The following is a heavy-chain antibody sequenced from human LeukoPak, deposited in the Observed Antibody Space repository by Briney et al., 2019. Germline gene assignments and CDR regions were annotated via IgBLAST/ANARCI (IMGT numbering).Heavy chain of an antibody. Sequence: GGSLRLSRAASGFTFSSYGMHWVRQAPGKGLEWVAVISYDGSNKYYADSVKGRFTISRDNSKNTLYLQMNSLRAEDTAVYYCARDTNYYDSSGYLSAFDIWGQGTMVTVSS. J-gene: IGHJ3*02. D-gene: IGHD3-22*01. CDR3: ARDTNYYDSSGYLSAFDI. CDR1: GFTFSSYG. V-gene: IGHV3-30*03. CDR2: ISYDGSNK.